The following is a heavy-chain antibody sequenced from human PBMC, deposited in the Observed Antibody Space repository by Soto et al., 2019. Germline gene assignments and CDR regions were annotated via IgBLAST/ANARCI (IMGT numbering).Heavy chain of an antibody. J-gene: IGHJ6*02. V-gene: IGHV1-3*01. Sequence: ASVKVSCKSSGYTFSTYAIPWVRQAPGQGLEWMGWIDADNGNTNYAQKFQGRVTMTEDTSTDTTYMELSSLRSEDTAVFYCATGLFRSTSSSITFGYFYGMDVWGQGTTVTVSS. CDR1: GYTFSTYA. CDR2: IDADNGNT. CDR3: ATGLFRSTSSSITFGYFYGMDV. D-gene: IGHD6-6*01.